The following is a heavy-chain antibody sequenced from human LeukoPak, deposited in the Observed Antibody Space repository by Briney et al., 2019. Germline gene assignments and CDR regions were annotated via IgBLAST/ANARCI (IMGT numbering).Heavy chain of an antibody. V-gene: IGHV4-39*07. D-gene: IGHD4-17*01. J-gene: IGHJ6*03. Sequence: PSETLSLTCTVSGVSISSSSYYWGWIRQPPGKGLEWIGSIYYSGSTYYNPSLKSRVTISVDTSKNQFSLKLSSVTAADTAVYYCAVNGYGDYYYYYYMDVWGKGTTVTVSS. CDR1: GVSISSSSYY. CDR2: IYYSGST. CDR3: AVNGYGDYYYYYYMDV.